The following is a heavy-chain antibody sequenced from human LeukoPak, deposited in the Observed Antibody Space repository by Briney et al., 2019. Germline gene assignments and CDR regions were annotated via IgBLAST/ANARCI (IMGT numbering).Heavy chain of an antibody. CDR3: ARSFRSSGSENFDY. V-gene: IGHV3-74*01. CDR2: INSDGSST. CDR1: GFTFSSYW. J-gene: IGHJ4*02. Sequence: GGSLRLSCAASGFTFSSYWMHWVRQAPGKGLVWVSRINSDGSSTSYADSVKGRFTISRDYAKNTLYLQMNSLRAEDTAVYYCARSFRSSGSENFDYWGQGTLVTVSS. D-gene: IGHD3-10*01.